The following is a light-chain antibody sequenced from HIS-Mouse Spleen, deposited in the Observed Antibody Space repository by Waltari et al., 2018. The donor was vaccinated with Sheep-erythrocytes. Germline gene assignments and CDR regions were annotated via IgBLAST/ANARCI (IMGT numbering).Light chain of an antibody. V-gene: IGLV1-51*01. Sequence: VSAAPGQKVTISCSGSSSNIGNNYVSWYQQLPGTAPKLLIYDNNKRPSGIPDRFSGSKSGTSATLGITGLQTGDEADYYCGTWDSSLSAGRVFGGGTKLTVL. CDR1: SSNIGNNY. J-gene: IGLJ3*02. CDR3: GTWDSSLSAGRV. CDR2: DNN.